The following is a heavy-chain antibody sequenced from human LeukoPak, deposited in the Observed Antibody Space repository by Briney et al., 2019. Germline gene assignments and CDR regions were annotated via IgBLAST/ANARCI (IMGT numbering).Heavy chain of an antibody. CDR1: GFTFSSYS. D-gene: IGHD3-10*01. Sequence: GGSLRLSCAASGFTFSSYSMNWVRQAPGKGLEWVSSISSSSSYIYYAGSVKGRFTISRNNAKNSLYLQMNSLRAEDMALYYCAKAYYYGSGSSPFDYWGQGTLVTVSS. V-gene: IGHV3-21*04. CDR2: ISSSSSYI. CDR3: AKAYYYGSGSSPFDY. J-gene: IGHJ4*02.